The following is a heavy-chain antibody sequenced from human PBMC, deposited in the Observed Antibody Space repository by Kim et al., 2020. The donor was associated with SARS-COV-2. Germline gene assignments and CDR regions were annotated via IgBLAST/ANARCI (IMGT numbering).Heavy chain of an antibody. CDR1: GFIFSDYY. Sequence: GGSLRLSCAASGFIFSDYYMGWIRQAPGKGLEWISYISVSSASTNYAESVKGRFTISRDNAKNSLSLQMNSLGVDDTAVYYCARKGTGTTMTNCFDYWGQGTLVTVSS. CDR2: ISVSSAST. V-gene: IGHV3-11*03. CDR3: ARKGTGTTMTNCFDY. D-gene: IGHD3-22*01. J-gene: IGHJ4*02.